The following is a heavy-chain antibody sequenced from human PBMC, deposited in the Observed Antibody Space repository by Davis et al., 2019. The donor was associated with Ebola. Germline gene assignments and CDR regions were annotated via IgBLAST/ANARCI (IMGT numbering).Heavy chain of an antibody. D-gene: IGHD5-12*01. CDR2: IIPIFGTA. Sequence: SVTVSCKASGGTFSSYAISWVRPAPGQGLEWMGGIIPIFGTANYAQKFQGRVTITADESTSTAYMELSSLRYEDTAVYYCARDVGSYYFDYWGQGTLVTVAS. CDR1: GGTFSSYA. CDR3: ARDVGSYYFDY. J-gene: IGHJ4*02. V-gene: IGHV1-69*13.